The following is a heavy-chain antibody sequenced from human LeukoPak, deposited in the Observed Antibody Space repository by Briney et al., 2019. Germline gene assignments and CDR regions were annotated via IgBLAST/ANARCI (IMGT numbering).Heavy chain of an antibody. Sequence: GGSLRLSCAASGFTFSSYSMNWVRQAPGKGPEWVSSISSSGSTIYYADSVKGRFTISRDNAKNSLYLQMNSLKAEDAAGYYLARNPAGPTTFYYGSGRSDWFDPWGQGNLVT. D-gene: IGHD3-10*01. CDR3: ARNPAGPTTFYYGSGRSDWFDP. CDR2: ISSSGSTI. J-gene: IGHJ5*02. CDR1: GFTFSSYS. V-gene: IGHV3-48*04.